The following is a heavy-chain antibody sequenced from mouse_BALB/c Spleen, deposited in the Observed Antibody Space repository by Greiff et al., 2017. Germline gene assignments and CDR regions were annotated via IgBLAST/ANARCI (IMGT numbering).Heavy chain of an antibody. CDR2: IRNKANGYTT. J-gene: IGHJ3*01. Sequence: DVHLVESGGGLVQPGGSLRLSCATSGFTFTDYYMSWVRQPPGKALEWLGFIRNKANGYTTEYSASVKGRFTISRDNSQSILYLQMNTLRAEDSATYYCARDSWVAYWGQGTLVTVSA. V-gene: IGHV7-3*02. CDR3: ARDSWVAY. CDR1: GFTFTDYY.